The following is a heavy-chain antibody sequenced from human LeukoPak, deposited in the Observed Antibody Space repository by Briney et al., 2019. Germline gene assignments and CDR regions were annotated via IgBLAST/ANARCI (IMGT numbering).Heavy chain of an antibody. J-gene: IGHJ4*02. CDR1: GFTFSGYG. Sequence: GRSLRLSCAASGFTFSGYGMHWVRQAPGKGLEWVAVTSYDGSNKYYADSVKGRFSISRDNSKNTLYLQMNSLRAEDTAVYYCAKGGESSGYYGGPDYWGQGILVTVSS. V-gene: IGHV3-30*18. CDR3: AKGGESSGYYGGPDY. D-gene: IGHD3-22*01. CDR2: TSYDGSNK.